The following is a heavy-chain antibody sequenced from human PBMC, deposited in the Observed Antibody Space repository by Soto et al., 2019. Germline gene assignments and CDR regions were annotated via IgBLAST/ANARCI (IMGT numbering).Heavy chain of an antibody. CDR3: ARAWLQRAYYYYYMDV. CDR2: INHSGST. J-gene: IGHJ6*03. V-gene: IGHV4-34*01. CDR1: GGSFSGYY. D-gene: IGHD5-12*01. Sequence: LETLSLTCAVYGGSFSGYYWSWIRQPPGKGLEWIGEINHSGSTNYNPSLESRVTISVDTSKNQFSLKLSSVTAADTAVYYCARAWLQRAYYYYYMDVWGKGTTVTVSS.